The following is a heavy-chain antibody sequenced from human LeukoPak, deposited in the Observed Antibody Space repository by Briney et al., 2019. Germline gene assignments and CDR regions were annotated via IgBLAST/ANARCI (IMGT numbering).Heavy chain of an antibody. V-gene: IGHV1-8*01. CDR3: ARERIMITFGGVIVSFHAFDI. J-gene: IGHJ3*02. Sequence: ASVKVSCKASGYTFTSYDINWVRQATGQGLEWMGWMNPNSGNTGYAQKFRGRVTMTRNTSISTAYMELSSLRSEDTAVYYCARERIMITFGGVIVSFHAFDIWGQGTMVTVSS. D-gene: IGHD3-16*02. CDR1: GYTFTSYD. CDR2: MNPNSGNT.